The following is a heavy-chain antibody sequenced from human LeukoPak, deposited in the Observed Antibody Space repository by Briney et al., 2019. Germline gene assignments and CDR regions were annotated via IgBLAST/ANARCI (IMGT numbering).Heavy chain of an antibody. CDR3: ASADAFLDPSFDY. CDR1: GFTFSSYS. CDR2: ISSSSSTI. V-gene: IGHV3-48*01. D-gene: IGHD3/OR15-3a*01. J-gene: IGHJ4*02. Sequence: GGSLRLSCAASGFTFSSYSMNWVRQAPGKGQEWVSYISSSSSTIYYTDSVKGRFTISRDNAKNSLYLQMNSLRAEDTAVYYCASADAFLDPSFDYWGQGTLVTVSS.